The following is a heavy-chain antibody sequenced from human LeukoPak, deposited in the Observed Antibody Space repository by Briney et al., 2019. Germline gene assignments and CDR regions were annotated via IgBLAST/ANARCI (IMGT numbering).Heavy chain of an antibody. Sequence: SETLSLTCTVSGGAISSYYWSWIRQPPGKGLEWIGHIYYTGRTNYNPSLKSRVTISVDTSKNQFSLKLSSVTAADTAVYYCARDPGYSYGNWGQGTLVTVSS. D-gene: IGHD5-18*01. J-gene: IGHJ4*02. CDR1: GGAISSYY. CDR3: ARDPGYSYGN. V-gene: IGHV4-59*01. CDR2: IYYTGRT.